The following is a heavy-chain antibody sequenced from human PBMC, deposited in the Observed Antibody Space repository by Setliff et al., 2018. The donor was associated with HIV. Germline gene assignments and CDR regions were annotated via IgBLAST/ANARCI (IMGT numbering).Heavy chain of an antibody. CDR1: GGSMSSHY. D-gene: IGHD3-16*01. Sequence: SETLSLTCTVSGGSMSSHYWSWIRQPPGKGLEWIGYMYYNGNTHYNPSVKSRVTISVDTSKNQFSLKLRSVTAADTAVYYCARRPPYWGFDFWGQGTLVTVSS. V-gene: IGHV4-59*08. J-gene: IGHJ4*02. CDR3: ARRPPYWGFDF. CDR2: MYYNGNT.